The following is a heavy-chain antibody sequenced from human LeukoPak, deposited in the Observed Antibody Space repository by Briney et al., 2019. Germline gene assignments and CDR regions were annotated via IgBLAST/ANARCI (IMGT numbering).Heavy chain of an antibody. J-gene: IGHJ3*01. V-gene: IGHV3-23*01. CDR3: AKVVVGANLDAFDV. CDR2: ISGGGSTT. D-gene: IGHD1-26*01. Sequence: GGSLRLSCAASGLPFNTYAMTWVRQAPGKGLEWVSAISGGGSTTYYADSVRGRFTISRDNSKNTLYVQMNSLRAEDTAIYYCAKVVVGANLDAFDVWGQGTMVTVSS. CDR1: GLPFNTYA.